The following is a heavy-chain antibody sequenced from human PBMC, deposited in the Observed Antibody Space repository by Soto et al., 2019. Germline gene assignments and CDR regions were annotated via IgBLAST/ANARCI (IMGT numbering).Heavy chain of an antibody. J-gene: IGHJ4*02. CDR1: GFTFSSYD. Sequence: GGSLRLSWGASGFTFSSYDSNWVRQAPGKGLEWVSYISSSGSTIYYADSVKGRFTISRDNAKNSLYLQMNSLRAEDKAVYYCAKAPYDFWSGFYIDYWGQGA. V-gene: IGHV3-48*03. CDR2: ISSSGSTI. CDR3: AKAPYDFWSGFYIDY. D-gene: IGHD3-3*01.